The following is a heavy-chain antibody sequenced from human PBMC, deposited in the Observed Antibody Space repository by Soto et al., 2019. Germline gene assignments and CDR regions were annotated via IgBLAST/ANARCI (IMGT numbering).Heavy chain of an antibody. CDR3: ARSSSGWSTFDD. CDR1: GGSISSSSYY. Sequence: TSETLSLTCTVSGGSISSSSYYWGWIRQPPGKGLEWIGSIYYSGSTYYNPSLKSRVTISVDTSKNQFSLKLSSVTAADTAVYYCARSSSGWSTFDDWGQGTLVTVSS. CDR2: IYYSGST. J-gene: IGHJ4*02. V-gene: IGHV4-39*01. D-gene: IGHD6-19*01.